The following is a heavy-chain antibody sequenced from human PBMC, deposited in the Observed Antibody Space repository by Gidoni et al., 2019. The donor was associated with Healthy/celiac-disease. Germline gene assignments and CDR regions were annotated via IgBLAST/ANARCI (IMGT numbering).Heavy chain of an antibody. V-gene: IGHV3-15*01. CDR2: IKSKTDGGTT. CDR1: GFTFSNAW. Sequence: SCAASGFTFSNAWMSWVRQAPGKGLEWVGRIKSKTDGGTTDYAAPVKGRFTISRDDSKNTLYLQMNSLKTEDTAVYYCTRPGRYSLYYYYYGMDVWGQGTTVTVSS. J-gene: IGHJ6*02. CDR3: TRPGRYSLYYYYYGMDV. D-gene: IGHD1-1*01.